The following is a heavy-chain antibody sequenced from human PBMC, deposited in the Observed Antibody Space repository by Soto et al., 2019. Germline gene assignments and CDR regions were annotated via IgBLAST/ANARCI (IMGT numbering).Heavy chain of an antibody. CDR1: GFSLSSSGVG. D-gene: IGHD7-27*01. CDR2: IYWDDDK. Sequence: QITLKESGPSLVKPTETLTLTCTFSGFSLSSSGVGVAWIRQPPGKPLEWLALIYWDDDKYTSPSLKSRLTITKATAKNQVVLLMTNMDPVDTATYFCVHLLTGVRVDSWGQGTLVTVSS. V-gene: IGHV2-5*02. CDR3: VHLLTGVRVDS. J-gene: IGHJ4*02.